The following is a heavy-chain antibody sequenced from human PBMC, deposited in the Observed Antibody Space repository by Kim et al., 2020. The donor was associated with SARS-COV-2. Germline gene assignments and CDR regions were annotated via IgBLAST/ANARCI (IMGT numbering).Heavy chain of an antibody. V-gene: IGHV3-23*01. Sequence: GGSLRLSCAASGFIFTNYGMSWVRQAPGKGLEWVSTISGSGDLTYYADSVKGRFTITRDNSKDTMFLQLNSLKGEDTAKCYCTKEGSSSYSLGDYYFYGMEVWGRGTTVTVSS. CDR2: ISGSGDLT. D-gene: IGHD6-6*01. J-gene: IGHJ6*02. CDR1: GFIFTNYG. CDR3: TKEGSSSYSLGDYYFYGMEV.